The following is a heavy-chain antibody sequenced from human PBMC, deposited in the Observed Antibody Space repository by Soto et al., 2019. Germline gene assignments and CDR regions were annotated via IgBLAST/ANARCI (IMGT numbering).Heavy chain of an antibody. CDR1: AFTFSSYA. J-gene: IGHJ4*02. V-gene: IGHV3-23*01. CDR2: ISVSGDT. Sequence: RLSCAASAFTFSSYAMNWVRQAPGKGPEWVSHISVSGDTYYADSVKGRFTISRDNSKNTLFLQMNSLRAEDTAVYYCAKSLSTATSFAYWGQGTPVTVSS. CDR3: AKSLSTATSFAY.